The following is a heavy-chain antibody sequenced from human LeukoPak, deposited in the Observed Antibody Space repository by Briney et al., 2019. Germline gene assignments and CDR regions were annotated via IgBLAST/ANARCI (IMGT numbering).Heavy chain of an antibody. CDR3: AREAWSGYWPSYDY. V-gene: IGHV4-59*01. J-gene: IGHJ4*02. CDR1: GGSISSYY. D-gene: IGHD3-3*01. CDR2: IYYSGST. Sequence: SEALSLTCTVSGGSISSYYWSWIRQPPGKGLEWLGYIYYSGSTNYNPSLKSRVTISVDTSKNQFSLKLSSVTAADTAVYYCAREAWSGYWPSYDYWGQGTLVTVSS.